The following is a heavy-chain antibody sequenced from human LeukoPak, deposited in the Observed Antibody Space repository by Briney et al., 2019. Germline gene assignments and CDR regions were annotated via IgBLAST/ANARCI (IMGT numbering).Heavy chain of an antibody. Sequence: PGGSLRLSCAASGFTFSNYAMSWVRQAPGKGLEWASAISGSSATSYYADSVKGRFTISRDNSKNTVSLQMNSLRAEDTAVYYCASPTMAAAFDYWGQGTLVTVSS. J-gene: IGHJ4*02. D-gene: IGHD6-13*01. CDR2: ISGSSATS. CDR1: GFTFSNYA. CDR3: ASPTMAAAFDY. V-gene: IGHV3-23*01.